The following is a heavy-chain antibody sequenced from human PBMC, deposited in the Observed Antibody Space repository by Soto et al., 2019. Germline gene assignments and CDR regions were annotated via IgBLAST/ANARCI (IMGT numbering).Heavy chain of an antibody. CDR1: GGSISSYY. V-gene: IGHV4-59*01. CDR3: ARDRWGGPDHYYYYGMDV. J-gene: IGHJ6*02. CDR2: IYYSGST. D-gene: IGHD3-16*01. Sequence: SETLSLTCTVSGGSISSYYWSWIRQPPGKGLEWIGYIYYSGSTNYNPSLKSRVTISVDTSKNQFSLKLSSVTAADTAVYCCARDRWGGPDHYYYYGMDVWGQGTTVTVSS.